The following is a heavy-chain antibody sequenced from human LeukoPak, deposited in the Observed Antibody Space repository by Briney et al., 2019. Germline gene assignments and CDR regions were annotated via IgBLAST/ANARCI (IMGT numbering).Heavy chain of an antibody. CDR3: ARDFTQPNYGSGSYGYYYGMDV. CDR1: GFTFSDYY. Sequence: GGSLRLSCAASGFTFSDYYMSWIRQAPGKGLEWVSYISSSSSYTNYADSVKGRFTISRDNDKNSLYLQMNSLRAEDTAVYSCARDFTQPNYGSGSYGYYYGMDVWGKGTTVTVSS. V-gene: IGHV3-11*06. CDR2: ISSSSSYT. D-gene: IGHD3-10*01. J-gene: IGHJ6*04.